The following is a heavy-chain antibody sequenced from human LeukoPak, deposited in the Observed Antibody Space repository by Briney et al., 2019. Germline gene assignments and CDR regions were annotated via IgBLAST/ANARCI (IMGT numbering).Heavy chain of an antibody. CDR1: GGSISSHH. V-gene: IGHV4-59*11. CDR3: ARVDYYDSSGDYYVTGWFDP. J-gene: IGHJ5*02. Sequence: SETLSLTCTVSGGSISSHHWSWIRQPPGKGLEWIGDIYYSGSTNYNPSLKSRVTISVDTSKNQFSLKLTSVTAADTAVYYCARVDYYDSSGDYYVTGWFDPWGQGTLVTVSS. CDR2: IYYSGST. D-gene: IGHD3-22*01.